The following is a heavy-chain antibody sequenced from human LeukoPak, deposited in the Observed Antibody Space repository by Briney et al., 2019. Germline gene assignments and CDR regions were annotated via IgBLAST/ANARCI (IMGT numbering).Heavy chain of an antibody. V-gene: IGHV4-59*01. CDR3: ARGDCSSTSCYFHGMDV. Sequence: SETLSLTCTVSGGSISSYYWSWIRQPPGKGLEWIGYIYYSGSTNYNPSLKSRVTISVDTSKNQFSLKLSSVTAADTAVYYCARGDCSSTSCYFHGMDVWGQGTTVTVSS. CDR2: IYYSGST. CDR1: GGSISSYY. J-gene: IGHJ6*02. D-gene: IGHD2-2*01.